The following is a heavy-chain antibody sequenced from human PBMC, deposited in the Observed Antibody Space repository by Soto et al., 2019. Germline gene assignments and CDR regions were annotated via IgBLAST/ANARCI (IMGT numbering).Heavy chain of an antibody. CDR1: GDSVSGDRAA. CDR2: TYYRSRWYN. V-gene: IGHV6-1*01. CDR3: AGTTSHHWLYMDV. Sequence: QVQLQESGPGLVKPSQTLSVSCAISGDSVSGDRAAWNWVRLSPSRGLEWLARTYYRSRWYNDYAVSVRSRITVNADTSKNQFSLQLTSVTPEDTAIYFCAGTTSHHWLYMDVWGRGTTVTVSS. D-gene: IGHD1-1*01. J-gene: IGHJ6*03.